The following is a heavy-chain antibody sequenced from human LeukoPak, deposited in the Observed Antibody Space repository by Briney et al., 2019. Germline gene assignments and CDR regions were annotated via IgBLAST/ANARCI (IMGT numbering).Heavy chain of an antibody. CDR1: GFTFSSSA. Sequence: GGSLRLSCAASGFTFSSSAMSWVRQVPGKGLEWVSGISASGGSTYYADSVRGRFTISRDNSKNTLYLQMNSLRAEDTAVYYCARSYSSSFHDAFDIWGQGTMVTVSS. J-gene: IGHJ3*02. V-gene: IGHV3-23*01. CDR2: ISASGGST. D-gene: IGHD6-13*01. CDR3: ARSYSSSFHDAFDI.